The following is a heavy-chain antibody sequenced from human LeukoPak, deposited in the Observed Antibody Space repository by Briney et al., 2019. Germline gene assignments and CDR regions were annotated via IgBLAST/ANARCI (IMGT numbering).Heavy chain of an antibody. D-gene: IGHD3-10*01. CDR3: ARDTMAPYYYYYMDA. V-gene: IGHV3-48*01. CDR1: GFTFSSYS. CDR2: ISSSSSTI. Sequence: PGGSLRLSCAASGFTFSSYSMNRVRQAPGKGLEWVSYISSSSSTIYYADSVKGRFTISRDNAKNSLYLQMNSLRVEDTAVYYCARDTMAPYYYYYMDAWGKGTTVTVSS. J-gene: IGHJ6*03.